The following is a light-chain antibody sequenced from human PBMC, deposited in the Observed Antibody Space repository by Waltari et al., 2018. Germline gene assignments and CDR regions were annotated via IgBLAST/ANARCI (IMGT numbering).Light chain of an antibody. J-gene: IGKJ5*01. Sequence: EVVLTQSPATLSLSPGERATLPCRASESVPSYLVWYQQKPGQAPRLLIYVASNRATGIPARFSGSGSGTDFTLTISNLEPEDFAVYYCQQRYKWPPITFGQGTRLEIK. CDR1: ESVPSY. CDR2: VAS. CDR3: QQRYKWPPIT. V-gene: IGKV3-11*01.